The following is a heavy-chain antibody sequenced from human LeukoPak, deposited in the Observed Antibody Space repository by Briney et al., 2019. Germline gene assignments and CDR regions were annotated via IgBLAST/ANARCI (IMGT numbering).Heavy chain of an antibody. CDR1: GYTFTRYG. Sequence: ASVKVSCKASGYTFTRYGINWVRQAPGQGLEWMGWISAYNGNTNYAQKLRGRVTMTTDTSTSTAYMELRSLRSDDTAVYYCARSTQGYCSGGSCYVSDYWGQGTLVTVSS. CDR3: ARSTQGYCSGGSCYVSDY. D-gene: IGHD2-15*01. V-gene: IGHV1-18*01. J-gene: IGHJ4*02. CDR2: ISAYNGNT.